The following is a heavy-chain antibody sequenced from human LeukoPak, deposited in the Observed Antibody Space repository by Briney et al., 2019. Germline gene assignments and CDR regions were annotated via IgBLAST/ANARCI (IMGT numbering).Heavy chain of an antibody. CDR3: ARELGSGVVVVPAAIKAFDY. V-gene: IGHV1-69*06. D-gene: IGHD2-2*02. Sequence: SVKVSCKASGGTFSSYAISWVRQAPGQGLEWMGRIIPIFGTANYAQKSQGRVTITADKSTSTAYMELSSLRSEDTAVYYCARELGSGVVVVPAAIKAFDYWGQGTLVTVSS. CDR2: IIPIFGTA. J-gene: IGHJ4*02. CDR1: GGTFSSYA.